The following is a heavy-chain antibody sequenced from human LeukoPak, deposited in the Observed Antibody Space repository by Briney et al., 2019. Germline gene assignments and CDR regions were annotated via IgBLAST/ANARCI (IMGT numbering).Heavy chain of an antibody. CDR2: ITRSGQNT. V-gene: IGHV3-23*01. J-gene: IGHJ3*01. CDR3: VKDDYCSIPGCVIDALVV. Sequence: GGSLRLSCAASGFPFGDFAMTWVRQVGRGGLQWVSTITRSGQNTYYADSVKGRFTISRDDYKGMLYLQMNSLRAEDTAMYYCVKDDYCSIPGCVIDALVVWGQGTVVTVSS. D-gene: IGHD4-11*01. CDR1: GFPFGDFA.